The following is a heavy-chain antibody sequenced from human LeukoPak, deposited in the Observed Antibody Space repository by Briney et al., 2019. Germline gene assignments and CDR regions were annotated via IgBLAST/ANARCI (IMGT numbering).Heavy chain of an antibody. CDR2: IYYSGST. CDR1: GGSISSYY. CDR3: ARGGSHYYYYMDV. Sequence: SETLSLTCTVSGGSISSYYWSWIRQPPGKGLEWIGYIYYSGSTNYNPSLKSRVTISVDTSKNQFSLKLSSVTVADTAVYYCARGGSHYYYYMDVWGKGTTVTVSS. J-gene: IGHJ6*03. V-gene: IGHV4-59*01.